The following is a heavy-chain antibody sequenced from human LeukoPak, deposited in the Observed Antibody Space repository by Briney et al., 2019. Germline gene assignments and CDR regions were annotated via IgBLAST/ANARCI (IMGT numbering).Heavy chain of an antibody. CDR3: GRSKKLLWFGEAIGD. CDR1: GGSLSSSSYY. D-gene: IGHD3-10*01. CDR2: IYDSGST. V-gene: IGHV4-39*01. J-gene: IGHJ4*02. Sequence: SETLSLTCTVYGGSLSSSSYYWGWTRQPPGRGREWIARIYDSGSTYYNPSVKSRVTISVAPSKNQLSLKLSSVTAADPAVYYCGRSKKLLWFGEAIGDWGQGTLVTVSS.